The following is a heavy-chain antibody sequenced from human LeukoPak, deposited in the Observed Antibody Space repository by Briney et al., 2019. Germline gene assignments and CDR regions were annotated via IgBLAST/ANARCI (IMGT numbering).Heavy chain of an antibody. CDR1: GGTFSSYA. D-gene: IGHD2-21*02. CDR3: ARSSNCGGDYYYFDY. Sequence: SVKVSCKASGGTFSSYAISWVRQAPGQGLEWMGGIIPIFGTANYAQKFQGRVTITADESTSTAYMELSSLRSEDTAVYYCARSSNCGGDYYYFDYWGQGTLVTVSS. V-gene: IGHV1-69*01. J-gene: IGHJ4*02. CDR2: IIPIFGTA.